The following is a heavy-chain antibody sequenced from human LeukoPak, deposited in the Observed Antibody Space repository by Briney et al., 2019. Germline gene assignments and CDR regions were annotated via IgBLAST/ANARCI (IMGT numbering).Heavy chain of an antibody. CDR1: GGSISSGGYY. J-gene: IGHJ6*02. V-gene: IGHV4-31*03. CDR3: AKGSRCSSTSCSYYYYYGMDV. Sequence: PSETLSLTCTVSGGSISSGGYYWSWIRQHPGKGLEWIGYIYYSGSTYYNPSLKSRVTISVDTSKNQFSLKLSSVTAADTAVYYCAKGSRCSSTSCSYYYYYGMDVWGQGTLVTVSS. D-gene: IGHD2-2*01. CDR2: IYYSGST.